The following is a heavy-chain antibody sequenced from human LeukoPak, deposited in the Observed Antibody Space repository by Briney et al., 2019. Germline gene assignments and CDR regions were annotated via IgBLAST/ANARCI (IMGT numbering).Heavy chain of an antibody. CDR2: TYYKSKWYN. CDR1: GESVSVTGAA. V-gene: IGHV6-1*01. D-gene: IGHD3-22*01. Sequence: SQTLSLTCVISGESVSVTGAAWNWIRQSPSRGLEWLGRTYYKSKWYNDYAVSVNSRISINPDTSKNQFSLQLNSVTPEDTAVYYCAREEFASGHYYDSSRYYYYYYGMDVWGQGTTVTVSS. J-gene: IGHJ6*02. CDR3: AREEFASGHYYDSSRYYYYYYGMDV.